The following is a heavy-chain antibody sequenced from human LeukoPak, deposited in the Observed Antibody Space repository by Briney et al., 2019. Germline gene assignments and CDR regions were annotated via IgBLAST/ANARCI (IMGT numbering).Heavy chain of an antibody. CDR3: AREYYDSSGRKHAFDI. J-gene: IGHJ3*02. CDR1: GYTFTDYY. CDR2: VDPHSGGI. D-gene: IGHD3-22*01. Sequence: PRASVKVSCRASGYTFTDYYVSWVRQAPGHGLEWMGWVDPHSGGIKYAQRFQGRVTMTRDTSISAAYMELSRLRPDDTAVYYCAREYYDSSGRKHAFDIWGQGTMVTVSS. V-gene: IGHV1-2*02.